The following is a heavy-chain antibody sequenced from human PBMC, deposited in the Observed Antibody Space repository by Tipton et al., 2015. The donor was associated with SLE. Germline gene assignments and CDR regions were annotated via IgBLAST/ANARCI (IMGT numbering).Heavy chain of an antibody. Sequence: TLSLTCTVSGGSISSSSYYWGWIRQPPGKGLEWIGSIYYSGSTYYNPSLKSRVTISVDTSKNQFSLKLSSVTAADTAVYYCARGRWDSSSWARLWYFDLWGRGTLVTVSS. CDR1: GGSISSSSYY. D-gene: IGHD6-13*01. CDR3: ARGRWDSSSWARLWYFDL. V-gene: IGHV4-39*07. CDR2: IYYSGST. J-gene: IGHJ2*01.